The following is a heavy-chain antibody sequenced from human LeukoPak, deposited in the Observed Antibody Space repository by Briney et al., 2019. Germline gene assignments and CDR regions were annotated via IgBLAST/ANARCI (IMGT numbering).Heavy chain of an antibody. CDR1: GFTFSGSA. CDR3: TTYDSSGYYF. V-gene: IGHV3-73*01. D-gene: IGHD3-22*01. J-gene: IGHJ4*02. CDR2: IRSKANSYAT. Sequence: GGSLRLSCAASGFTFSGSAMHWVRQASGKGLEWVGRIRSKANSYATAYAASVKGRFTISRDDSKNTAYLQMNSLKTEDTAVYYCTTYDSSGYYFWGQGTLVTVSS.